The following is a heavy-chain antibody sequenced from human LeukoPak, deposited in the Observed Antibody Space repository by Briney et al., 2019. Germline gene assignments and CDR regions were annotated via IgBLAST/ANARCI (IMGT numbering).Heavy chain of an antibody. D-gene: IGHD3-16*02. CDR2: ISGSGGST. CDR1: GFIFSSYA. V-gene: IGHV3-23*01. Sequence: GGSLRLSCAASGFIFSSYAMSWVRQAPGKGLEWVSAISGSGGSTYYADSVKGRFTTSRDNSKNTLYLQMNSLRAEDTAVYYCAKDRDDYVWGSYRYTAYFDYWGQGTLVTVSS. J-gene: IGHJ4*02. CDR3: AKDRDDYVWGSYRYTAYFDY.